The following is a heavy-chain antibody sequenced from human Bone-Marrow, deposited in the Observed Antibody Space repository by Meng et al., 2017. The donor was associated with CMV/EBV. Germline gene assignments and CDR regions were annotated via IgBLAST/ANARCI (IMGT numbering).Heavy chain of an antibody. D-gene: IGHD3-16*01. CDR3: ARGYGGTVNPTIGYYYYGTDV. CDR2: ISAYSGDT. CDR1: GYTFSSYG. V-gene: IGHV1-18*01. Sequence: ASVKVFCKASGYTFSSYGISWVRQAPGQGLEWMGWISAYSGDTKYAQNYQGRVTMTTVKLTSTAYKELRSLRSDDTAVYYCARGYGGTVNPTIGYYYYGTDVWGQGTTVTVAS. J-gene: IGHJ6*02.